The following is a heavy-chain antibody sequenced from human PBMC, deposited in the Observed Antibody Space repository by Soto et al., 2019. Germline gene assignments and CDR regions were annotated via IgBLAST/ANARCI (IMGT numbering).Heavy chain of an antibody. CDR1: GDSISVGYY. J-gene: IGHJ6*02. CDR3: ARDRGSYGMDV. CDR2: VSPSGTT. Sequence: QVQLQESGPGLVKPSQTLSLSCTVSGDSISVGYYWSWIRQHPGKGLEWIGYVSPSGTTYYNPSLQSRVSISTDTSKSQFSLEVSSVTAADPAVYYCARDRGSYGMDVWGQGTTVTVSS. V-gene: IGHV4-31*03.